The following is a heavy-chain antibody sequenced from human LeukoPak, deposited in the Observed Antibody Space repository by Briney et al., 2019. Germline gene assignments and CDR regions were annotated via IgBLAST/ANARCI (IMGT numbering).Heavy chain of an antibody. J-gene: IGHJ4*02. CDR3: ARTKPGVDTSMANFEY. D-gene: IGHD5-18*01. CDR1: GGSFSGYY. CDR2: IYYSGST. Sequence: PSETLSLTCAVYGGSFSGYYWSWIRQPPGKGLEWIGSIYYSGSTYYNPSLKSRVTISVDTSKNQFSLKLSSVTAADTAVYYCARTKPGVDTSMANFEYWGQGTLVTVSS. V-gene: IGHV4-34*01.